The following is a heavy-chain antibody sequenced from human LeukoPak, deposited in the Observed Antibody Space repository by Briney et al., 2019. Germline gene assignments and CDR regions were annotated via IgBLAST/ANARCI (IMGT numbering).Heavy chain of an antibody. V-gene: IGHV1-18*01. D-gene: IGHD2-2*01. CDR2: ISAYNGNT. J-gene: IGHJ6*03. CDR1: VYTFTSYG. CDR3: ARVGVVPAATYYYYMDV. Sequence: GASVKVSCKASVYTFTSYGISWVRQAPGQGLEWMGWISAYNGNTNYAQKLQGRVTMTTDTSTSTAYMELRSLRSDDTAVYYCARVGVVPAATYYYYMDVWGKGTTVTVSS.